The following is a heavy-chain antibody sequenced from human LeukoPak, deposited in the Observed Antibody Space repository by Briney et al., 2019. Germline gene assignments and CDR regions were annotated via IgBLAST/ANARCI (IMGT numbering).Heavy chain of an antibody. V-gene: IGHV4-59*01. Sequence: SETLSLTCPVSGGSISTYYWSWIRQPSGKGLEWIGYVYYSGSTNYNPSLKSRVTVSADTSKNQFSLRLSSVTAADTGVYYCARGLNNRKSGRRFDVFEIWGQGTMVTVSS. CDR3: ARGLNNRKSGRRFDVFEI. D-gene: IGHD1-14*01. CDR1: GGSISTYY. CDR2: VYYSGST. J-gene: IGHJ3*02.